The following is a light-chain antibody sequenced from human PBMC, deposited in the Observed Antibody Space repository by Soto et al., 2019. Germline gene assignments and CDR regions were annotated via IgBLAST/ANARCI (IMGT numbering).Light chain of an antibody. CDR1: SSNIGNNY. Sequence: QSVLTQPPSVSAAPGQKVTISCSGSSSNIGNNYVSWYQRLSGTAPKLLIYDNNERPSGIPDRFSGSKSGTSATLGITGLQTGDEADYYCGTWDTSLSAVVFGGGTKLTVL. V-gene: IGLV1-51*01. CDR2: DNN. J-gene: IGLJ2*01. CDR3: GTWDTSLSAVV.